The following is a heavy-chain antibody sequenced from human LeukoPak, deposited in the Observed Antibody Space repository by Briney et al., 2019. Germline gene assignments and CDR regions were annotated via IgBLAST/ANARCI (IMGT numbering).Heavy chain of an antibody. CDR1: GGSFSGYY. CDR2: INHSGST. CDR3: ARGRPSFMGATGHFYYYYYMDV. D-gene: IGHD1-26*01. V-gene: IGHV4-34*01. J-gene: IGHJ6*03. Sequence: SETLSLTCAVYGGSFSGYYWSWIRQPPGKGLEWIGEINHSGSTNYNPSLKSRVTISVDTSKNQFSLKLSSVTAADTAVYYCARGRPSFMGATGHFYYYYYMDVWGKGTTVTVSS.